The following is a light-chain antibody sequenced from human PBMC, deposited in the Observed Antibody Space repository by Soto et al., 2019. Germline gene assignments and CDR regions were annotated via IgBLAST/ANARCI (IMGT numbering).Light chain of an antibody. CDR2: GSS. CDR3: QKYGSAPYT. V-gene: IGKV3-20*01. J-gene: IGKJ2*01. CDR1: KSVSSSY. Sequence: ELVLTQSPGTLSLSPGERATLSCRASKSVSSSYLAWYQQKPGQAPRLLIYGSSSRGTVIPDRFSGSGSRIVFRLIISRLEIVEFTVFCRQKYGSAPYTFGHVTKLGIK.